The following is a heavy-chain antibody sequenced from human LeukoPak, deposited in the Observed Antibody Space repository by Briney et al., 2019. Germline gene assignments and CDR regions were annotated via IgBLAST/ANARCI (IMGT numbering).Heavy chain of an antibody. J-gene: IGHJ4*02. Sequence: KTGGSLRLSCAASGFTVSSNYMSWVRQPPGKGLEWIGEINHSGSTNYNPSLKSRVTISVDTSKNQFSLKLSSVTAADTAVYYCARGQAVLDYWGQGTLVTVSS. CDR2: INHSGST. CDR1: GFTVSSNY. D-gene: IGHD6-19*01. CDR3: ARGQAVLDY. V-gene: IGHV4-34*01.